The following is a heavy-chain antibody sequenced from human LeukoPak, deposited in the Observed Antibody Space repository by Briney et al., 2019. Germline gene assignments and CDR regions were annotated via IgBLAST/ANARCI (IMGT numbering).Heavy chain of an antibody. Sequence: GASVKVSCKASGYTFTNYDINWVRQATGQGLEWMGWMNPNSGNTGYAQKFQGRVTFTRNTSISTAYMELSSLRPEDTAVYYCAKTSGYYLDNWFDPWGQGTLVTVSS. CDR2: MNPNSGNT. CDR1: GYTFTNYD. D-gene: IGHD3-22*01. J-gene: IGHJ5*02. V-gene: IGHV1-8*01. CDR3: AKTSGYYLDNWFDP.